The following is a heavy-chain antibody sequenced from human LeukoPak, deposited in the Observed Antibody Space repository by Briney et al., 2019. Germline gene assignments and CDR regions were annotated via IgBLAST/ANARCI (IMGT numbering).Heavy chain of an antibody. D-gene: IGHD5-18*01. J-gene: IGHJ4*02. CDR2: TSGSSSNA. CDR1: GFTFSSYE. CDR3: ARGFRDTAMFLDY. Sequence: GGSLRLSCAASGFTFSSYEMNWVRQAPGKGLEWISATSGSSSNAYYAASVRGRFTISRDNAENSLYLQLNTMRAEDTAVYYCARGFRDTAMFLDYWGQGTLVTVSS. V-gene: IGHV3-48*03.